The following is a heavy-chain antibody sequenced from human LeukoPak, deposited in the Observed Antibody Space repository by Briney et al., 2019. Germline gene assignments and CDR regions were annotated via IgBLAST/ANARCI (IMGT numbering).Heavy chain of an antibody. CDR1: GGSFSGYY. V-gene: IGHV4-34*01. J-gene: IGHJ5*02. D-gene: IGHD1-26*01. CDR3: ASSGSYLGWFDP. Sequence: PSETLSLTCAVYGGSFSGYYWSWIRQPPGKGLEWIGEINHSGSTNYNPSLKSRVTISVDTSKNQFSLKLSSVTAADTAVYYCASSGSYLGWFDPWGQGTLVTVSS. CDR2: INHSGST.